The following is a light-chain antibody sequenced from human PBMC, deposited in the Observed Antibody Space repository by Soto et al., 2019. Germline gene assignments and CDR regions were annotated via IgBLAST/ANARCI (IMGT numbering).Light chain of an antibody. V-gene: IGKV1-5*01. CDR3: QQYNTYSPERT. CDR1: QSIGRW. Sequence: DIQMTQSPSTLSAFVGDRVTITCRASQSIGRWLAWYQQKPGKAPKLLIYEASSLESGVPSRLSGSGSGTEFTLTISSLQPDDFATYHCQQYNTYSPERTFGQGTKVDIK. CDR2: EAS. J-gene: IGKJ1*01.